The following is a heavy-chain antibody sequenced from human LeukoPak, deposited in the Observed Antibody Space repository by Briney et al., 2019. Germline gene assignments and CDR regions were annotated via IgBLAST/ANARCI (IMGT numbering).Heavy chain of an antibody. V-gene: IGHV1-3*01. J-gene: IGHJ5*02. CDR3: ARYNWNDAGWFDP. CDR2: INAGNGNT. D-gene: IGHD1-1*01. Sequence: ASVKVSCKASGYTFTSYAMHWVRQAPGQRLEWMGWINAGNGNTKYSRKFQGRVTITRDTSASTAYMELSSLRSEDTAVYYCARYNWNDAGWFDPWGQGTLVTVSS. CDR1: GYTFTSYA.